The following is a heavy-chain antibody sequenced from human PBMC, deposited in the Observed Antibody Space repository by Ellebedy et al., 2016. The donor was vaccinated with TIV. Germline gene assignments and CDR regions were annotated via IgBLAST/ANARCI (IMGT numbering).Heavy chain of an antibody. Sequence: SVKVSXKASGGTFSSYAISWVRQAPGQGLEWMGGIIPIFGTANYAQKSQGRVTITADESTSTAYMELSSLRSEDTAVYYCARAPFVAVAIFDYWGQGTLVTVSS. CDR1: GGTFSSYA. CDR2: IIPIFGTA. J-gene: IGHJ4*02. CDR3: ARAPFVAVAIFDY. D-gene: IGHD6-19*01. V-gene: IGHV1-69*13.